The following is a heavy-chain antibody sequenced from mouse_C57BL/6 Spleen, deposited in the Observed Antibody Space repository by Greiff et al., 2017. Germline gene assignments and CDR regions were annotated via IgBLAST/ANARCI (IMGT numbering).Heavy chain of an antibody. Sequence: VMLVESGPGLVAPSQSLSITCTVSGFSLTSYGVHWVRQPPGKGLEWLVVIWSDGSTTYNSALKSRLSISKDNSKSQVFLKMNSLQPDDTAMYYCARQGHYYGSSYVGYFDVWGTGTTVTVSS. D-gene: IGHD1-1*01. J-gene: IGHJ1*03. CDR3: ARQGHYYGSSYVGYFDV. V-gene: IGHV2-6-1*01. CDR1: GFSLTSYG. CDR2: IWSDGST.